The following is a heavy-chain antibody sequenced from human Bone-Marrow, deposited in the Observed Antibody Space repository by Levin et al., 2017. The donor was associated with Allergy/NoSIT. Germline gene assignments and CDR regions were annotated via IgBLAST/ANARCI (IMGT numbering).Heavy chain of an antibody. CDR3: ARDGGWSGSSPPFDY. D-gene: IGHD1-26*01. J-gene: IGHJ4*02. Sequence: GESLKISCAASGFTFSSYAMHWVRQAPGKGLEWVAVISYDGSNKYYADSVKGRFTISRDNSKNTLYLQMNSLRAEDTAVYYCARDGGWSGSSPPFDYWGQGTLVTVSS. CDR1: GFTFSSYA. V-gene: IGHV3-30*04. CDR2: ISYDGSNK.